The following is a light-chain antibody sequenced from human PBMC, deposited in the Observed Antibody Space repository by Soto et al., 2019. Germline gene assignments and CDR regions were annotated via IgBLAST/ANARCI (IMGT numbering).Light chain of an antibody. CDR2: DAS. V-gene: IGKV1-13*02. Sequence: GDRVPITCRASQGISSALAWYQQKPGKAPKLLIYDASSLESGVPSRFSGSGSGTDFTLTISSLQPEDFATYYCQQFNSYLPLTFGGGTKVEIK. CDR1: QGISSA. CDR3: QQFNSYLPLT. J-gene: IGKJ4*01.